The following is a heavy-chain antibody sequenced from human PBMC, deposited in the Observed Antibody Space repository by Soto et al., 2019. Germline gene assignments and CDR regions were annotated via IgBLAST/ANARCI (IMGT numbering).Heavy chain of an antibody. CDR3: AREIVEARGASYFDY. CDR1: GFTFSSYA. V-gene: IGHV3-7*04. CDR2: IRQDGSEK. J-gene: IGHJ4*02. D-gene: IGHD2-15*01. Sequence: GGSLRLSCAASGFTFSSYAMHWVRQAPGKGLEWVGNIRQDGSEKNYVDSVKGRFTISRDNAKNSLYLQMNSLRAEDTAVYYCAREIVEARGASYFDYWGPGTLVTVSS.